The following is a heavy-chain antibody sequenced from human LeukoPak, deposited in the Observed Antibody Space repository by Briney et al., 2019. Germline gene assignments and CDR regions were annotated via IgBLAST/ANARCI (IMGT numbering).Heavy chain of an antibody. J-gene: IGHJ6*02. CDR1: GFTFSSYG. Sequence: GGSLRLSCAASGFTFSSYGMHWVRLAPGKGLEWVAFIRYDGSNKYYADSVKGRFTISRDNSKNTLYLQMNSLRAEDTAVYYCAKDIGGSSSWYYYYYGMDVWGQGTTVTVSS. CDR2: IRYDGSNK. D-gene: IGHD6-13*01. V-gene: IGHV3-30*02. CDR3: AKDIGGSSSWYYYYYGMDV.